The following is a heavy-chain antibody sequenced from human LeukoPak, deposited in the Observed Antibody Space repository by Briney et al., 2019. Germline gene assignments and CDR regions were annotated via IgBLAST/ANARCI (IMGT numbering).Heavy chain of an antibody. CDR2: MNPNSGNT. V-gene: IGHV1-8*03. D-gene: IGHD2-2*01. J-gene: IGHJ5*02. CDR1: GYTFTSYD. CDR3: ARSSFGVVPSGP. Sequence: GSSVKVSCKASGYTFTSYDINWVRQATGQGLEWMGWMNPNSGNTGYAQKFQGRVTITRDTSISTAYMELSSLRSEDTAVYYCARSSFGVVPSGPWGQGTLVTVSS.